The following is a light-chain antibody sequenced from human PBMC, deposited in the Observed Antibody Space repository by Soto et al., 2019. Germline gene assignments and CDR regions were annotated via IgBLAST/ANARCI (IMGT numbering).Light chain of an antibody. Sequence: QSVLTQPRSVSGSPGQSVTTSCTGTSSDVGRYDYVSWYQQHPGKAPKLIVYDVTERPSGVPDRFSGSKSGNTASLTISGLQAEDEADYSCCSFAGSYSYVFGTGTKVTV. CDR1: SSDVGRYDY. V-gene: IGLV2-11*01. CDR3: CSFAGSYSYV. J-gene: IGLJ1*01. CDR2: DVT.